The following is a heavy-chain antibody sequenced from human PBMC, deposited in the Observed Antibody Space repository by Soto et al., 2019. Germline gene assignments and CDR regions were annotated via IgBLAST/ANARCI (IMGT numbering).Heavy chain of an antibody. CDR1: GFAFNNYG. Sequence: GSLRLACTVSGFAFNNYGINWVRQAPGKGLEWVSSISKSDYTYYSDSVKGRFAISRDNAKSSVSLQMNTLRVEDTAVYYCAREDSIIIPAVSDFWGQGTLVTVSS. CDR3: AREDSIIIPAVSDF. J-gene: IGHJ4*02. D-gene: IGHD2-2*01. CDR2: ISKSDYT. V-gene: IGHV3-21*01.